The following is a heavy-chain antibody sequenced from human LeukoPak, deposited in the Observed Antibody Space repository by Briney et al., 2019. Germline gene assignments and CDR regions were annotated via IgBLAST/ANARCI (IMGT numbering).Heavy chain of an antibody. J-gene: IGHJ4*02. CDR2: IYHSATT. V-gene: IGHV4-59*08. CDR3: ARMAAAGPFDY. CDR1: SGSISSSY. Sequence: SETLSLTCTVSSGSISSSYWSWIRQPPGKGLEWNGYIYHSATTNYSPSLKSRVTISLETPKNQFSLKLSSVTAADTAVYYCARMAAAGPFDYWGQGTLVTVSS. D-gene: IGHD6-13*01.